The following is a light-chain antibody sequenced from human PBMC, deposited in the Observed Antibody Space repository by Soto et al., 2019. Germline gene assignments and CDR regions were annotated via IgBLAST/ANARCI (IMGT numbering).Light chain of an antibody. J-gene: IGKJ1*01. V-gene: IGKV3-20*01. CDR2: GAS. Sequence: EIVLTQSPGTLSLSPGERATLSCRASQSVSNNYLAWYQRKPGQAPRLLIYGASSRATGIPHRFSGSGSGTDFTLTISSLEPEDFAVYYCQQYDNSPWTFGQGTKVDIK. CDR3: QQYDNSPWT. CDR1: QSVSNNY.